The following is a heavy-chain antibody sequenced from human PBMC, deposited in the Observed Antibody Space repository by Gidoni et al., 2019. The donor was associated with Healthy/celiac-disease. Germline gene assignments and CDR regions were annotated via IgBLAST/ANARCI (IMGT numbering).Heavy chain of an antibody. D-gene: IGHD3-10*01. CDR2: SRCSGGST. J-gene: IGHJ3*02. CDR3: AKDPGDSPGEAFDI. V-gene: IGHV3-23*01. CDR1: GFTFSSYA. Sequence: EVQLLESGGGLVQPGGSLRLSCAASGFTFSSYAMSWVRQAPGKGLEWVSASRCSGGSTYYADSVKGRFTISRDNSKNTLYLQMNSLRAEDTAVYYCAKDPGDSPGEAFDIWGQGTMVTVSS.